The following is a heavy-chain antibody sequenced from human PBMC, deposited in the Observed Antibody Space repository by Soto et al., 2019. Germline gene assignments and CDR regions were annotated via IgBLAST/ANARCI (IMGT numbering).Heavy chain of an antibody. CDR1: GGSISNSDYY. D-gene: IGHD3-10*02. J-gene: IGHJ6*02. CDR3: ARSPEFNYVPVGLAGKSYEVDV. Sequence: QLQLQESGPGLVKPSETLSVTCTVSGGSISNSDYYWGWIRQPPGKGLEWIGSIFYTGSPYYNPSPKTRVTISVDTSKTQFSLKLISLTAAATAVYYCARSPEFNYVPVGLAGKSYEVDVWGQGTTVTVSS. V-gene: IGHV4-39*01. CDR2: IFYTGSP.